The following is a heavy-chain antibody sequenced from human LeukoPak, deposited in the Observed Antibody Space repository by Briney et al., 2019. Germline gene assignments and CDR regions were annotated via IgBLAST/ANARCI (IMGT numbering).Heavy chain of an antibody. D-gene: IGHD5-24*01. CDR2: IYSGGST. V-gene: IGHV3-53*01. J-gene: IGHJ4*02. Sequence: GGSLRLSCAASGFTVSSNYMSWVRQAPGKGLEWVSVIYSGGSTYYADSVKGRFTISRDNSKNTLYLQMNSLRAEDTAVYYCAKDWHTAAVEMATLFDYWGQGTLVTVSS. CDR3: AKDWHTAAVEMATLFDY. CDR1: GFTVSSNY.